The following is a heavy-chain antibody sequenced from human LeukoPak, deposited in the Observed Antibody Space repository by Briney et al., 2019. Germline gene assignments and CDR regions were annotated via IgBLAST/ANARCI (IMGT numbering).Heavy chain of an antibody. V-gene: IGHV4-38-2*02. CDR3: ARRRSVDGYNL. Sequence: PSETLSLTCTVSGYSISSGYYWGWIRQPPGKGLEWIGYIYYSGSTNYNPSLKSRVTISVDTSKNQFSLKLSSVTAADTAVYYCARRRSVDGYNLWGQGTLVTVSS. D-gene: IGHD5-24*01. J-gene: IGHJ5*02. CDR1: GYSISSGYY. CDR2: IYYSGST.